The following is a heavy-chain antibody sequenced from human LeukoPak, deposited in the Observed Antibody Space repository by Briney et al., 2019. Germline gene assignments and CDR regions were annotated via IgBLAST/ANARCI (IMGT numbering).Heavy chain of an antibody. J-gene: IGHJ6*02. CDR3: ARLYYYYYGMDV. Sequence: PSETLSLTCTVSGGSIRNYYWIWIRQPPGKGLEWIGYIYYSGSTNYNPSLKSRVTISVDTSKNQFSLKLSSVTAADTAVYYCARLYYYYYGMDVWGQGTTVTVSS. CDR2: IYYSGST. CDR1: GGSIRNYY. V-gene: IGHV4-59*08.